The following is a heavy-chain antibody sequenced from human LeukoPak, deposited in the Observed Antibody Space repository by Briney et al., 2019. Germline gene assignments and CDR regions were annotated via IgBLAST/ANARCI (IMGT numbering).Heavy chain of an antibody. CDR1: GFTFSTYA. V-gene: IGHV3-23*01. Sequence: GGSLRLSCAASGFTFSTYAMSWVRQAPGKGLEWVSTISSGGGFTYYSESVKGRFTISRDSSKSTLCLQMNSLRAEDTAVYYCARELVSSIVVVTAMGYFDYWGQGTLVTVSS. CDR3: ARELVSSIVVVTAMGYFDY. CDR2: ISSGGGFT. J-gene: IGHJ4*02. D-gene: IGHD2-21*02.